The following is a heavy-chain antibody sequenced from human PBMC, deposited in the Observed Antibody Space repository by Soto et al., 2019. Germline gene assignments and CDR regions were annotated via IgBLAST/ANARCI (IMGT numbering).Heavy chain of an antibody. D-gene: IGHD5-18*01. J-gene: IGHJ4*02. V-gene: IGHV3-21*04. CDR2: ISSSSSYI. CDR3: AKDVGQLWGSFDY. Sequence: GGSLRLSCAASGFTFSSYSMNWVRQAPGKGLEWVSSISSSSSYIYYADSVKGRFTISRDNAKNSLYLQMNSLRAEDTAVYYCAKDVGQLWGSFDYWGQGTLVTVSS. CDR1: GFTFSSYS.